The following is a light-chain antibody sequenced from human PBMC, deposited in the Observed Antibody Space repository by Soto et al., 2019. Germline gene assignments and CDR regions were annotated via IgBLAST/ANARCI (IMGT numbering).Light chain of an antibody. J-gene: IGLJ1*01. CDR1: SNDIGTYEY. CDR2: GVN. Sequence: QSVLTQPASVSGSPGQSITISCTGSSNDIGTYEYVSWHQHHPGRAPKLIIFGVNDRPSGISDRFSGSKSVNTASLTIFGLQLEDEAVYYCSSYTTGSTLPWVFGTGTKVTVL. CDR3: SSYTTGSTLPWV. V-gene: IGLV2-14*01.